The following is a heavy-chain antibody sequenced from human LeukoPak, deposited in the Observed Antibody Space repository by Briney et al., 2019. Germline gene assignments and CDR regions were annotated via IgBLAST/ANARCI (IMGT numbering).Heavy chain of an antibody. J-gene: IGHJ4*02. D-gene: IGHD6-13*01. CDR1: GFTSSTHW. Sequence: GGSLRLSCAASGFTSSTHWMSWVRQAPGKGLEWVANIKQDGSEKYYLDSVKGRFTISRDNAKNSLYLQMNSLRAEDTAMYYCARDSAGNDYWGQGTLVTVSS. CDR3: ARDSAGNDY. CDR2: IKQDGSEK. V-gene: IGHV3-7*01.